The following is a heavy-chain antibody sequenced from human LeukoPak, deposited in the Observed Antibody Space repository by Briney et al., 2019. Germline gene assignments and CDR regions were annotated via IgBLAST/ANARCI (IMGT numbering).Heavy chain of an antibody. CDR2: ISGSGGST. D-gene: IGHD4-17*01. Sequence: GGSLRLSCVASGFTFSSYGMSWVRQAPGKGLEWVSAISGSGGSTYYADSVKGRFTISRDNSKNTLYLQMNSLRAEDTAVYYCAKDLFRRGTTPFWFDPWGQGTLVTVSS. V-gene: IGHV3-23*01. CDR1: GFTFSSYG. CDR3: AKDLFRRGTTPFWFDP. J-gene: IGHJ5*02.